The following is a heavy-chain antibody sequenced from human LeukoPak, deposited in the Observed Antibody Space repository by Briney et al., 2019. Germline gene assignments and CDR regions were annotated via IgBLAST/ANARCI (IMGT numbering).Heavy chain of an antibody. J-gene: IGHJ4*02. V-gene: IGHV3-21*01. CDR1: GFTFSSYS. Sequence: GGSLRLSCAASGFTFSSYSMNWVRQAPGKGLEWVSSISSSSSYIYYADSVKGRLTISRDNAKNSLYLQMNSLRAEDTAVYYCASPGWFGELSFDYWGQGTLVTVSS. D-gene: IGHD3-10*01. CDR2: ISSSSSYI. CDR3: ASPGWFGELSFDY.